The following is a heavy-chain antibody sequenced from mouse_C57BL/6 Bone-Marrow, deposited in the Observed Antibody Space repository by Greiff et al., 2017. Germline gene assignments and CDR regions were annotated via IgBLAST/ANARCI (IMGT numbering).Heavy chain of an antibody. V-gene: IGHV1-54*01. CDR3: ARFITTVVATDFYAMDY. D-gene: IGHD1-1*01. Sequence: VQLQQSGAELVRPGTSVKVSCKASGYAFTNYLIEWVKQRPGQGLEWIGDIYPGSGSTNYNEKFKSKATLTVDTSSSTAYMQLSSLTSEDSAVYYCARFITTVVATDFYAMDYWGQGTSVTVSS. CDR1: GYAFTNYL. CDR2: IYPGSGST. J-gene: IGHJ4*01.